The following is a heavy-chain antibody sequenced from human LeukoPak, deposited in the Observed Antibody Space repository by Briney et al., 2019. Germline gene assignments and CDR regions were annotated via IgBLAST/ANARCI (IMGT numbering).Heavy chain of an antibody. CDR1: GGSFSGYY. Sequence: SETLSLTCAVYGGSFSGYYWSWIRQPPGKGLEWIGEINHSGGTNYNPSLKSRVTISVDTSKNQFSLKLSSVTAADTAVYYCARSLIAATGTFFYWGQGTLVTVSS. V-gene: IGHV4-34*01. CDR3: ARSLIAATGTFFY. CDR2: INHSGGT. J-gene: IGHJ4*02. D-gene: IGHD6-13*01.